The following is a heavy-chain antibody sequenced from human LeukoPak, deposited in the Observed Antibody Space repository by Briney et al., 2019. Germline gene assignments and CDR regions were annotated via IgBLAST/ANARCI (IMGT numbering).Heavy chain of an antibody. CDR2: ISGYNGNT. D-gene: IGHD3-10*01. V-gene: IGHV1-18*01. Sequence: ASVKVSCKASDYTFTSYGISWVRQAPGQGLEWMGWISGYNGNTHYAQNLQGRVTMTTDTSASTAYMELRSLRSDDTAVYCCARSYYYGSGSRPLDFWGQGTLVTVSS. J-gene: IGHJ4*02. CDR3: ARSYYYGSGSRPLDF. CDR1: DYTFTSYG.